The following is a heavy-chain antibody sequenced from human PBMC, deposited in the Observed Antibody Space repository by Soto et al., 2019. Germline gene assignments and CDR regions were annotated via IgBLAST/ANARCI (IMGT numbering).Heavy chain of an antibody. Sequence: GGSLRLSCAASGFTFSNYAINWVRQSPGKGLEWVSVISGSVGSTYYADSVKGRFTISRDNSKSTVYLELNNLSAEDTAVYHCAKNQGVELVPLATVDWFDPWGQGSVVTVSS. CDR3: AKNQGVELVPLATVDWFDP. D-gene: IGHD1-26*01. V-gene: IGHV3-23*01. CDR1: GFTFSNYA. J-gene: IGHJ5*02. CDR2: ISGSVGST.